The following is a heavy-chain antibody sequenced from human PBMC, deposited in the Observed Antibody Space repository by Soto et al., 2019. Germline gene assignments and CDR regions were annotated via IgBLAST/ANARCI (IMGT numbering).Heavy chain of an antibody. V-gene: IGHV3-74*01. CDR1: GFSLNNYW. J-gene: IGHJ4*03. D-gene: IGHD3-10*01. Sequence: EVQLMESGGGLVQPGGSLRLSCAASGFSLNNYWMHWVRQAPGKGLVWVSRIGADGTGISYADSVKGRFTISRDNAKNTLFLQMNSLRAEDTAVYYCTRVVVGSAGEFDYWGQGTTVTVSS. CDR2: IGADGTGI. CDR3: TRVVVGSAGEFDY.